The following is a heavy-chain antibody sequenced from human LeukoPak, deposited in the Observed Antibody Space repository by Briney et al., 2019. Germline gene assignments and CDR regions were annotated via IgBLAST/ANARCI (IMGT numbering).Heavy chain of an antibody. Sequence: EGSLRLSCAASGFTFDDYGMSWVRQAPGKGLEWVTGINWDGGTTGYADSVKGRFTIYRDNAKNSLYLQMNSLRAEDTALYYCARVRRDGYNLHYYYYYMDVWGKGTTVTVSS. CDR1: GFTFDDYG. V-gene: IGHV3-20*04. CDR2: INWDGGTT. CDR3: ARVRRDGYNLHYYYYYMDV. J-gene: IGHJ6*03. D-gene: IGHD5-24*01.